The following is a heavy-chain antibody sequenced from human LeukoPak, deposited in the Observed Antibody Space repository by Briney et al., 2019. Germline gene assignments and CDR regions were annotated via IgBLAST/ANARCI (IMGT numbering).Heavy chain of an antibody. Sequence: PSETLSLTCTVSSGSISSYYWSWIRQPPGKGLEWIGYIYYSGSTNYNPSLKSRVTISVDTSKNQFSLKLSSVTAADTAVYYCARMPRVNGMDVWGQGTTVTVSS. CDR1: SGSISSYY. CDR3: ARMPRVNGMDV. D-gene: IGHD2-2*01. V-gene: IGHV4-59*01. J-gene: IGHJ6*02. CDR2: IYYSGST.